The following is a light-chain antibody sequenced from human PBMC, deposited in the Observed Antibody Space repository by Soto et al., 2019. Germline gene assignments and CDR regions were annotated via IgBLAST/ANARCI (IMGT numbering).Light chain of an antibody. Sequence: QSVLTQPASVSGSPGQSITISCTGTNNDIGNYKYVSWYQQQPGKAPKLLIYEISNRPSGISNRFSGSKSGNTASLTSSGLQVEDEANYHRSSYTTSSTVIFGGATKVTVL. CDR3: SSYTTSSTVI. CDR1: NNDIGNYKY. V-gene: IGLV2-14*01. J-gene: IGLJ2*01. CDR2: EIS.